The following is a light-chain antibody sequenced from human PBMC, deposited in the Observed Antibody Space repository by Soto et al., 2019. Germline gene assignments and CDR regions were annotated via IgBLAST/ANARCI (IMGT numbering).Light chain of an antibody. Sequence: QSVLTQPASVSGSPGQSITISCTGTSSDVGGYNYVSWYQQHPGKAPKLLIYEVTYRPSGVSNRFSGSKSGKTASLTISGLQAEDEADYFCGSYTSSNTLVFGTGTKLTVL. CDR3: GSYTSSNTLV. J-gene: IGLJ1*01. V-gene: IGLV2-14*03. CDR1: SSDVGGYNY. CDR2: EVT.